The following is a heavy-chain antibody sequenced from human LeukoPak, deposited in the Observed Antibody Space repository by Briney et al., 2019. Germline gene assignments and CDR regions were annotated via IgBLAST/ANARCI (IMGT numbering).Heavy chain of an antibody. CDR2: IYTSGST. J-gene: IGHJ5*02. CDR3: AHLWFGKYPRKYNWFDP. D-gene: IGHD3-10*01. V-gene: IGHV4-4*07. Sequence: PSETLSLTCTVSGGSISSYYWSWIRQPAGKGLEWIGRIYTSGSTNYNPSLKSRVTMSVDTSKNQFSLKLSSVTAADTAVYYCAHLWFGKYPRKYNWFDPWGQGTLVTVSS. CDR1: GGSISSYY.